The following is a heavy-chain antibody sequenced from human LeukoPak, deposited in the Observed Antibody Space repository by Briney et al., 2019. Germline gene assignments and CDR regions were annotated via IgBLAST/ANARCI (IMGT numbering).Heavy chain of an antibody. D-gene: IGHD3-16*01. J-gene: IGHJ4*02. CDR3: ARGGSYSYYFDY. CDR2: IYSGGST. Sequence: GGTLRLSCAASGFTFSSYGMSWVRQAPGKGLEWVSVIYSGGSTYYADSVKGRFTISRDNSKNTLYLQMNSLRAEDTAVYYCARGGSYSYYFDYWGQGTLVTVSS. CDR1: GFTFSSYG. V-gene: IGHV3-66*01.